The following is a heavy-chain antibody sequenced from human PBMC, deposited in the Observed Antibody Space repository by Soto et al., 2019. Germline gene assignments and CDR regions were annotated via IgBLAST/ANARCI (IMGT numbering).Heavy chain of an antibody. CDR3: ARDKIIWRSRTYYYYGMDV. CDR2: IYYSGST. D-gene: IGHD6-13*01. CDR1: GCSISRGGYY. V-gene: IGHV4-31*03. J-gene: IGHJ6*02. Sequence: TSETLSLTCTVSGCSISRGGYYWSWIRQHPGKGLEWIGYIYYSGSTYYNPSLKSRVTISVDTSKNQFSLKLSSVTAADTAVYYCARDKIIWRSRTYYYYGMDVWGQGTTVTVSS.